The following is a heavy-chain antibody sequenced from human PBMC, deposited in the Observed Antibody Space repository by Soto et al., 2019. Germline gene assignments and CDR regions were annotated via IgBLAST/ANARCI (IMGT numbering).Heavy chain of an antibody. V-gene: IGHV3-23*01. CDR1: GFTFSVSA. CDR2: TGLSGRTT. Sequence: SCVASGFTFSVSAMTWVRQAPGKGLEWVSTTGLSGRTTYYGDSVKGRFTVPRDNSKNTLDLQMSSLRAEDTAVYYCATVHNTSRSFNFWGRGTLVTVSS. CDR3: ATVHNTSRSFNF. D-gene: IGHD1-20*01. J-gene: IGHJ4*02.